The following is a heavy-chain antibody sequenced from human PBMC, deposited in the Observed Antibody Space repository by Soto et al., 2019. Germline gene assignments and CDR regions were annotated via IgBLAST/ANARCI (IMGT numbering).Heavy chain of an antibody. D-gene: IGHD2-2*01. Sequence: PGGSLRLSCAASGFTFSSYGMHWVRQAPGKGLEWVAVIWYDGSNKYYADSVKGRFTISRDNSKNTLYLQMNSLRAEDTAVYYCARARPYQLPTAGMFDYWGQGTLVTVSS. CDR1: GFTFSSYG. J-gene: IGHJ4*02. CDR2: IWYDGSNK. V-gene: IGHV3-33*01. CDR3: ARARPYQLPTAGMFDY.